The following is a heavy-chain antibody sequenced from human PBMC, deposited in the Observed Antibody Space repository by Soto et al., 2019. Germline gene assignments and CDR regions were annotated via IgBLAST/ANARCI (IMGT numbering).Heavy chain of an antibody. J-gene: IGHJ4*02. CDR1: GFTFGSYV. D-gene: IGHD1-7*01. Sequence: PGGSLRLSCTAAGFTFGSYVMHWVRQAPGKGPEWVAVISYDGRSKNRADSVEGRFTISRDNSKNTLYLQMDNLRAEDTAVYYCARDRLELGSYFDYWGQGTLVTVSS. V-gene: IGHV3-30*12. CDR2: ISYDGRSK. CDR3: ARDRLELGSYFDY.